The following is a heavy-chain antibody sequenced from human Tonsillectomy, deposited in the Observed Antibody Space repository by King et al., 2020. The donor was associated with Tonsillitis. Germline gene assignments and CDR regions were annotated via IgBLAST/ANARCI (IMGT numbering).Heavy chain of an antibody. Sequence: QLVQSGGGVVQPGRSLRLSCAASGFPFSSYAMHWVRQAPGKGLEWVAVISYDGSNKYYADSVKGRFTISRDNSKNTLYLQMNSLRAEDTAVYYCARDRSSVGYFDYWGQGTLVTVSS. CDR1: GFPFSSYA. CDR2: ISYDGSNK. V-gene: IGHV3-30-3*01. J-gene: IGHJ4*02. CDR3: ARDRSSVGYFDY. D-gene: IGHD1-26*01.